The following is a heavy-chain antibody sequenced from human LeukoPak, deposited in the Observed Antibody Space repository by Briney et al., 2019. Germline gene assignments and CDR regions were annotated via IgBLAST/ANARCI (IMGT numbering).Heavy chain of an antibody. V-gene: IGHV3-72*01. CDR2: TRNKANSYTT. D-gene: IGHD2/OR15-2a*01. CDR3: TAAFYYSPTYYLDY. J-gene: IGHJ4*02. CDR1: GFTFSDHY. Sequence: GGSLRLSCAASGFTFSDHYMDWVRQAPGEGLKWVGRTRNKANSYTTEYAASVKGRFTISRDDSKKSLYLQMNSLKTEDTAIYYCTAAFYYSPTYYLDYWGQGTLVTVSS.